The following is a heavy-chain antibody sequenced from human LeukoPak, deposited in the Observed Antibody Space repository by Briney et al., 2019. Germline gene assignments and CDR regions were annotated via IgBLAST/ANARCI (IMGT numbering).Heavy chain of an antibody. CDR3: ASEPGGKGFGY. Sequence: GGSLRLSCAASGFTFSSYSMNWVRQAPGKGLEWVSSISSSSSYIYYADSVKGRFTISRDNTKNSLYLQMNSLRAEDTAVYYCASEPGGKGFGYWGQGTLVTVSS. J-gene: IGHJ4*02. V-gene: IGHV3-21*01. D-gene: IGHD4-23*01. CDR1: GFTFSSYS. CDR2: ISSSSSYI.